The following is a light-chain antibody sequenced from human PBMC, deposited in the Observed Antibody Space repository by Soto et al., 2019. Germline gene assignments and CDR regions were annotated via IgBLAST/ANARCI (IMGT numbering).Light chain of an antibody. Sequence: EIVMSRSPATLSLSPGERATLSCRASQSVSTKLAWYQQKPGQAPRLLIYGASTRATGIPARFSGSGSGTEFTLTISSLQPDDLETYYRQQFRTFGQGTKVDIK. J-gene: IGKJ1*01. V-gene: IGKV3-15*01. CDR2: GAS. CDR1: QSVSTK. CDR3: QQFRT.